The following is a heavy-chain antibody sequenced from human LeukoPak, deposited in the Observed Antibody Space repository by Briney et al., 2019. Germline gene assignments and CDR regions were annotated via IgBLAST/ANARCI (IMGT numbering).Heavy chain of an antibody. CDR2: IIPIFGTA. CDR3: ARVRSGLTIDY. V-gene: IGHV1-69*06. CDR1: GYTFTGYY. Sequence: ASVKVSCKASGYTFTGYYMHWVRQAPGQGLEWMGGIIPIFGTANYAQKFQGRVTITADKSTSTAYMELSSLRSEDTAVYYCARVRSGLTIDYWGQGTLVTVSS. J-gene: IGHJ4*02. D-gene: IGHD6-19*01.